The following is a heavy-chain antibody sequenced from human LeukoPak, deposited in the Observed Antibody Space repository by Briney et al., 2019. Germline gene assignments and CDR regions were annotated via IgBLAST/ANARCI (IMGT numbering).Heavy chain of an antibody. CDR3: ARAAAGTGFAFDY. J-gene: IGHJ4*02. Sequence: SVKVSCKASGGTFSSYAISWVRQAPGQGLEWMGRIIPIFGTANYAQKFQGRVTITTDESTSTACMELSSLRSEDTAVYYCARAAAGTGFAFDYWGQGTLVTVSS. V-gene: IGHV1-69*05. D-gene: IGHD6-13*01. CDR2: IIPIFGTA. CDR1: GGTFSSYA.